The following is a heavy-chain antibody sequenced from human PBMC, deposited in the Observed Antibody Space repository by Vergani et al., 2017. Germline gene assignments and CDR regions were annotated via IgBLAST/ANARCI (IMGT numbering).Heavy chain of an antibody. D-gene: IGHD3-9*01. Sequence: EVQLVESGGGLVQPGGSLRLSCAASGFTFSSYSMNWVRQAPGKGLEWVSYISSSSSTIYYADSVKGRFTISRDNAKNSLYLQMNSLRDEVTAVYYCARDLVYFDWLRPSSDYYYGMDFWGQGTTVTVSS. V-gene: IGHV3-48*02. CDR1: GFTFSSYS. CDR3: ARDLVYFDWLRPSSDYYYGMDF. J-gene: IGHJ6*02. CDR2: ISSSSSTI.